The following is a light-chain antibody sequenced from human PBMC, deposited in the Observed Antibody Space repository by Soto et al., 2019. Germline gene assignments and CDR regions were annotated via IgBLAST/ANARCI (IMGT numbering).Light chain of an antibody. Sequence: EIVLTQSPGTLSLSPGERATLSCRASQSVSNNYLAWYQQNPGQAPRLLIYGASSRATGIPDRFSGSGSGTDFTLTISRLEPEDFAVDYCQQYGSSPPVTFGGGTRVEIK. CDR1: QSVSNNY. J-gene: IGKJ4*01. CDR3: QQYGSSPPVT. V-gene: IGKV3-20*01. CDR2: GAS.